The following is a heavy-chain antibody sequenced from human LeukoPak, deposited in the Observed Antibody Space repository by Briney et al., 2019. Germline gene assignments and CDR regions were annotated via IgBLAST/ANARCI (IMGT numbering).Heavy chain of an antibody. CDR2: ITSSSDYI. CDR3: ARDHGLYDY. Sequence: PGGSLRLSCAASGFTFSSYGMHWVRQAPGKGLEWVSSITSSSDYIYYADSLKGRFTISRDNAKNSLYLQMNSLRAEDTAVYYCARDHGLYDYWGQGTLVTVSS. V-gene: IGHV3-21*01. D-gene: IGHD5-24*01. J-gene: IGHJ4*02. CDR1: GFTFSSYG.